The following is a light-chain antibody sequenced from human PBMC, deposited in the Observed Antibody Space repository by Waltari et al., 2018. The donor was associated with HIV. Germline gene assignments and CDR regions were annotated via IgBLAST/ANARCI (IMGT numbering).Light chain of an antibody. J-gene: IGLJ2*01. CDR1: SSDVGGYNY. Sequence: QSALTQPRSVSGSPGQSVTISCTGSSSDVGGYNYVSWYQQHPTKAPKRIIYDVSERPSGVPDLFSGSESGNQASRTISGLQAEDEADYYCYSYAGSLLFGGGTKLTGL. CDR2: DVS. V-gene: IGLV2-11*01. CDR3: YSYAGSLL.